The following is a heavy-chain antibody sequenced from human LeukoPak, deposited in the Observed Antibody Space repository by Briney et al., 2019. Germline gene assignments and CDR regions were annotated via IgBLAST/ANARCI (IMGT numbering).Heavy chain of an antibody. J-gene: IGHJ1*01. CDR2: ISGSGGST. D-gene: IGHD1-1*01. Sequence: GGSLRLSCAASGFTFSSYAMSWVRQAPGKGLEWVSAISGSGGSTYYADSVKGRFTISRDNSKNRLFLQMDSLRAEDTAVYFCARGGRTMGSPPFQDWGQGTLVTVSS. CDR3: ARGGRTMGSPPFQD. V-gene: IGHV3-23*01. CDR1: GFTFSSYA.